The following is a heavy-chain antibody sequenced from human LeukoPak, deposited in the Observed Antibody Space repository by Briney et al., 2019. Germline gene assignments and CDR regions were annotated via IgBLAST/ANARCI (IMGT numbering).Heavy chain of an antibody. J-gene: IGHJ4*02. CDR2: IIPIFGTA. CDR1: GYTFTGYY. V-gene: IGHV1-69*13. Sequence: SVKVSCKASGYTFTGYYMHWVRQAPGQGLEWMGGIIPIFGTANYAQKFQGRVTITADESTSTAYMELSSLRSEDMAVYYCARGGIAAAGSFDYWGQGTLVTVSS. D-gene: IGHD6-13*01. CDR3: ARGGIAAAGSFDY.